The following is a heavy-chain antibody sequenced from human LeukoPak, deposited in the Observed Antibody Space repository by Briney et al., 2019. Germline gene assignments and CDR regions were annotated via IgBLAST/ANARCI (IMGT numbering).Heavy chain of an antibody. J-gene: IGHJ4*02. CDR1: GYTFNGYY. Sequence: ASVKVSCKASGYTFNGYYMHWMRQAPGQGLEWMGIINPSGGVTSYAEKFQGRVTRTRDTSTSTVYMELSSLRSEDTAVYYCARVSGGSYFRFDYWGQGTLVTVSS. CDR3: ARVSGGSYFRFDY. D-gene: IGHD2/OR15-2a*01. CDR2: INPSGGVT. V-gene: IGHV1-46*02.